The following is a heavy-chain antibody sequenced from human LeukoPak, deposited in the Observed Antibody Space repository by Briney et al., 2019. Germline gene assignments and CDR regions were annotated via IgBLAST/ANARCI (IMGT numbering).Heavy chain of an antibody. CDR3: ARAYSSSWYGRYYFDY. V-gene: IGHV1-18*01. CDR1: GYTFTSYG. D-gene: IGHD6-13*01. CDR2: ISAYSGNT. Sequence: ASVKVSCKASGYTFTSYGISWVRQAPGQGLEWMGWISAYSGNTNYAQKLQGRVTMTTDTSTSTAYMELRSLRSDDTAVYYCARAYSSSWYGRYYFDYWGQGTLVTVSS. J-gene: IGHJ4*02.